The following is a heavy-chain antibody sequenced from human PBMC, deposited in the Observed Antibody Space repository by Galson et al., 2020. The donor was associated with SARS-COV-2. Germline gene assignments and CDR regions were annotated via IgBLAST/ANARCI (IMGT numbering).Heavy chain of an antibody. V-gene: IGHV3-30*04. CDR1: GFTFSSYA. Sequence: GGSLRLSCAASGFTFSSYAMHWVRQAPGKGLEWVAVISYDGSNKYYADSVKGRFTISRDNSKNTLYLQMNSLRAEDTAVYYCARDGRDSSSWYIDYYYYYMDVWGKGTTVTVSS. CDR2: ISYDGSNK. D-gene: IGHD6-13*01. CDR3: ARDGRDSSSWYIDYYYYYMDV. J-gene: IGHJ6*03.